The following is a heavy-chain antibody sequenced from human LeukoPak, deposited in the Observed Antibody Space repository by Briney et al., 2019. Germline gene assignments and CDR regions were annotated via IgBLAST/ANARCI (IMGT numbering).Heavy chain of an antibody. D-gene: IGHD1-7*01. Sequence: PAETLSLTCTASGGSISSYYWSWIRQPAGKGLEWIGRIYTSGSTNYNPALKSRVTMSVDTSKNQFSLKLSSVTAADTAVYYCARVANNWNYPNWGQGTLVTVSS. J-gene: IGHJ4*02. CDR2: IYTSGST. V-gene: IGHV4-4*07. CDR1: GGSISSYY. CDR3: ARVANNWNYPN.